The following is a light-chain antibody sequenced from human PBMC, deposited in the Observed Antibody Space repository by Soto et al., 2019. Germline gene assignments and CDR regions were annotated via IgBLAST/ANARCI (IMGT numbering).Light chain of an antibody. CDR2: DAS. J-gene: IGKJ1*01. Sequence: EIVLTQSPATLSLSPGERATLSCRASQSVGSYLAWYQQKPGQAPRLLIYDASSRATGIPARFSGSGSGTDFTLTISRLEPEDFAVYYCQQYGSSPPITFGQGTKVDIK. V-gene: IGKV3-20*01. CDR1: QSVGSY. CDR3: QQYGSSPPIT.